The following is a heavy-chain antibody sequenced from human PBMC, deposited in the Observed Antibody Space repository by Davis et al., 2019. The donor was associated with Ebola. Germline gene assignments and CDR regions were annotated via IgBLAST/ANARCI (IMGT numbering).Heavy chain of an antibody. D-gene: IGHD4-23*01. CDR2: VYETAAAI. CDR3: ARWRIGREYIDL. Sequence: GESLKISCAASGFTFAFSCYTMFWVRQAPGRGREWVSGVYETAAAIYYADAVNGRFTLSRDDSDNTLSLTMNSLTVEDTAVYYCARWRIGREYIDLWGQGTQVTVS. V-gene: IGHV3-23*01. J-gene: IGHJ4*02. CDR1: GFTFAFSCYT.